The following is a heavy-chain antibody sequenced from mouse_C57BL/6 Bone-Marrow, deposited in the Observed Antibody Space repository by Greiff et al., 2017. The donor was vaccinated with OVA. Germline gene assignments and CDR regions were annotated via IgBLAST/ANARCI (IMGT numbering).Heavy chain of an antibody. V-gene: IGHV1-81*01. J-gene: IGHJ1*03. CDR1: GYTFTSYG. Sequence: VKLQESGAELARPGASVKLSCKASGYTFTSYGISWVKQRTGQGLEWIGEIYPRSGNTYYNEKFKGKATLTADKSSSTAYMELRSLTSEDSAVYFCARRGGSSFSYWYFDVWGTGTTVTVSS. CDR2: IYPRSGNT. CDR3: ARRGGSSFSYWYFDV. D-gene: IGHD1-1*01.